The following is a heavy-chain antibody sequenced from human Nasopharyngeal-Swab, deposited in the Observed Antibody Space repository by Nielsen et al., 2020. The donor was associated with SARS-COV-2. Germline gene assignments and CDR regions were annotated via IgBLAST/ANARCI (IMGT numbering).Heavy chain of an antibody. Sequence: GESLKISCAASGFTFSSYWMTWVRQAPGKGLEWVANIKHDGSQKYYVDSVKGRFSISRDNGKNSLDLQMNSLGVDDTAVYYCARGQIGTTMIREVLKRYYYGMDVWGQGTTVTVSS. D-gene: IGHD3-10*01. J-gene: IGHJ6*02. V-gene: IGHV3-7*03. CDR2: IKHDGSQK. CDR1: GFTFSSYW. CDR3: ARGQIGTTMIREVLKRYYYGMDV.